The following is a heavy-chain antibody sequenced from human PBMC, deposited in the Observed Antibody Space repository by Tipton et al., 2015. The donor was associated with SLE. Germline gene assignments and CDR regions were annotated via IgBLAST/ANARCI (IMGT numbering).Heavy chain of an antibody. V-gene: IGHV3-30-3*01. J-gene: IGHJ5*02. D-gene: IGHD4-17*01. CDR3: ARDLFPVDYGDNNWFDP. CDR2: ISYDGSNK. Sequence: SLRLSCAASGFTFSSYAMHWVRQAPGKGLEWVAVISYDGSNKYYADSVKGRFTISRDNSKNTLYLQMNSLRAEDTAVYYCARDLFPVDYGDNNWFDPWGQGTLVTVSS. CDR1: GFTFSSYA.